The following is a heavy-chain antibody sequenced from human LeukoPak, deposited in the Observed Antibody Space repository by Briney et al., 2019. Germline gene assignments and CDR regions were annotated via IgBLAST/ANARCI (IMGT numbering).Heavy chain of an antibody. Sequence: PGRSLRLSCAASGFTFSSYGMHWVRQAPGKGLEWVAVISYDGSNKYYADSVKGRFTISRDNSKNTLYLQMNSLRSEDTAVYYCARSRGIPEYYFDYWGQGTLVTVSS. D-gene: IGHD2-21*01. V-gene: IGHV3-30*03. CDR1: GFTFSSYG. CDR2: ISYDGSNK. J-gene: IGHJ4*02. CDR3: ARSRGIPEYYFDY.